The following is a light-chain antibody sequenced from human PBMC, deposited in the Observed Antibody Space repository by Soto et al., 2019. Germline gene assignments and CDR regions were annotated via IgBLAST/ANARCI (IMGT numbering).Light chain of an antibody. CDR3: QQRSNWR. Sequence: EVVMTQSPATLSVSPGEGATLSCRASQGIGDTLAWYQHKPGQTPRLLIYDTSTRATGVPARFSGSGSGTDFTLTISSLEPEDFAVYYCQQRSNWRFGQGTRLEIK. V-gene: IGKV3D-11*01. J-gene: IGKJ5*01. CDR1: QGIGDT. CDR2: DTS.